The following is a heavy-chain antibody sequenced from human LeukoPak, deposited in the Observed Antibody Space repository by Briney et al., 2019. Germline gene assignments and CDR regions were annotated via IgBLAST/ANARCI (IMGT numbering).Heavy chain of an antibody. CDR1: GGSISSGDYY. D-gene: IGHD3-9*01. CDR2: IYYSGST. Sequence: SETLSLTCTVSGGSISSGDYYWSWIRQPPGKGLEWIGSIYYSGSTYYNPSLKSRVTISVDTSKNQFSLKLSSVTAADTAVYYCARSTLLRYFDWLFFDYWGQGTLVTVSS. J-gene: IGHJ4*02. V-gene: IGHV4-39*01. CDR3: ARSTLLRYFDWLFFDY.